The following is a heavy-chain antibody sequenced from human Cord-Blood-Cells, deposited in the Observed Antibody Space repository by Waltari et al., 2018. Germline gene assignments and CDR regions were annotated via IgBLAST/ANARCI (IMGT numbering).Heavy chain of an antibody. J-gene: IGHJ5*02. V-gene: IGHV4-39*01. Sequence: QLQLQESGPGLVKPSETLSLTCTVSGGSISSSSYYWGWIRRPPGKGLEWIGSIYYSGSTYYNPSLKSRVTISVDTSKNQFSLKLSSVTAADTAVYYCAAGMAAAGTRWFDPWGQGTLVTVSS. CDR2: IYYSGST. D-gene: IGHD6-13*01. CDR3: AAGMAAAGTRWFDP. CDR1: GGSISSSSYY.